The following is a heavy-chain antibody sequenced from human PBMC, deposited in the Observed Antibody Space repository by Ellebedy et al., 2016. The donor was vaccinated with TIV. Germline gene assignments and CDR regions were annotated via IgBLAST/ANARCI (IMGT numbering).Heavy chain of an antibody. D-gene: IGHD2-21*01. CDR3: ARPTYCGGDCYSRYGMDV. CDR2: ISAYNGNT. J-gene: IGHJ6*02. V-gene: IGHV1-18*01. Sequence: ASVKVSCXASGYTFTSYGISWVRQAPGQGLEWMGWISAYNGNTNYAQKLQGRVTMTTDTSTSTAYMELSSLRSEDTAVYYCARPTYCGGDCYSRYGMDVWGQGTTVTVSS. CDR1: GYTFTSYG.